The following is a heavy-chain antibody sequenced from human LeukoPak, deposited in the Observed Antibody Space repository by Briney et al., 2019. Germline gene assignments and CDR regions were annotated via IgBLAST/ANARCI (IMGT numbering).Heavy chain of an antibody. CDR3: ASIPGGFGELLWNGQVIFDY. CDR2: ILYDGSNK. CDR1: GFTFSSYA. V-gene: IGHV3-30*04. Sequence: GRSLRLSCAASGFTFSSYAMHWVRQAPGKGLEWVAVILYDGSNKYYADSVKGRFTISRDNSKNTLYLQMNSLRAEDTAVYYCASIPGGFGELLWNGQVIFDYWGQGTLVTVSS. J-gene: IGHJ4*02. D-gene: IGHD3-10*01.